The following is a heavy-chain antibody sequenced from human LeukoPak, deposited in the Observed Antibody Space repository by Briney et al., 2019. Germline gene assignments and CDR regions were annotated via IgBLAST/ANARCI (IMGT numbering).Heavy chain of an antibody. V-gene: IGHV3-23*01. CDR1: GFSFIMHA. CDR2: ISGRGDNT. Sequence: GGSLRLSCAASGFSFIMHAMTWVRQAPGKGLEWVSGISGRGDNTYYADSVKGRFTISRDNSKNSLYLQMSSLRAEDTAVYYCARGRSWLVRGMFDYWGQGTLVTVSS. CDR3: ARGRSWLVRGMFDY. J-gene: IGHJ4*02. D-gene: IGHD6-19*01.